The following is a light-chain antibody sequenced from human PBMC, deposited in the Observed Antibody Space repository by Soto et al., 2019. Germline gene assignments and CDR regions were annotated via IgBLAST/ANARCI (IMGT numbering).Light chain of an antibody. CDR2: DAS. V-gene: IGKV3-11*01. CDR1: QSVSSY. CDR3: QQRYNSWT. J-gene: IGKJ1*01. Sequence: EIVLTQSPATLSLSPGERATLSCRASQSVSSYLAWYQQKPGRAPRLLIYDASNRATDIPARFSGSGSGTDFTLTISSLEPEDFAVYYCQQRYNSWTFGQGTKVEI.